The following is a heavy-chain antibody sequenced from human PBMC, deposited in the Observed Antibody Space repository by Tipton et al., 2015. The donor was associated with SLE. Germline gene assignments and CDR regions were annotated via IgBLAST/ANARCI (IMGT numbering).Heavy chain of an antibody. J-gene: IGHJ2*01. D-gene: IGHD6-25*01. CDR3: AKAGRAWYFDF. CDR2: IYHSGST. CDR1: GYSLSSGYY. V-gene: IGHV4-38-2*01. Sequence: TLSLTCAVSGYSLSSGYYWGWIRQPPGKGLEWIGSIYHSGSTYYNASLKSRVTMSVDTSKNQFSLNLISVTAADTAVYYCAKAGRAWYFDFWGRGTHVTVSS.